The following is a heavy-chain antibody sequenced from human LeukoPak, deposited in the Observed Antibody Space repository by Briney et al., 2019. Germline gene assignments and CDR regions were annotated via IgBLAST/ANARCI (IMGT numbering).Heavy chain of an antibody. Sequence: PSETLSLTCTVSGGSISSDYWTWVRQPPGKGLEWIGYIYHSGSTKYNPSLKSRVTISVATSKTQFSLNLRSVTATDTAVYYCAKKGRTYTDYGGYYDYMDVWGKGTTVTVS. CDR3: AKKGRTYTDYGGYYDYMDV. J-gene: IGHJ6*03. CDR1: GGSISSDY. CDR2: IYHSGST. V-gene: IGHV4-59*08. D-gene: IGHD4-17*01.